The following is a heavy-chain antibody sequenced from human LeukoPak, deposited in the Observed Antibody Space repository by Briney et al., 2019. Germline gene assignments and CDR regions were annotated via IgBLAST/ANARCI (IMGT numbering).Heavy chain of an antibody. Sequence: GESLKISCKGSGYIFTNYWIAWVRQMPGKGLEWMGIIYPDDSDTRYSPSSQGQVTISADKSVRTAYLQWSSLKASDTAMYYCARPNITSYYDSRGYDAFDVWGQGTMVTVSS. J-gene: IGHJ3*01. CDR1: GYIFTNYW. CDR3: ARPNITSYYDSRGYDAFDV. CDR2: IYPDDSDT. V-gene: IGHV5-51*01. D-gene: IGHD3-22*01.